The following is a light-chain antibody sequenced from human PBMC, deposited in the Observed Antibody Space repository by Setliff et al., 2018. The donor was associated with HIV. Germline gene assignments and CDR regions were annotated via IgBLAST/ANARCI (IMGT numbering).Light chain of an antibody. J-gene: IGLJ1*01. CDR2: EVT. CDR3: SSYTSSNTSYV. Sequence: QSALTQPASVSGSPGQSITISRTGTSSDVGGYSYVSWYQQHPGKAPKLIIYEVTNRPSGVSNRFSGSKSGNTASLTISGLQAEDEADYYCSSYTSSNTSYVFGAGTKSPS. CDR1: SSDVGGYSY. V-gene: IGLV2-14*01.